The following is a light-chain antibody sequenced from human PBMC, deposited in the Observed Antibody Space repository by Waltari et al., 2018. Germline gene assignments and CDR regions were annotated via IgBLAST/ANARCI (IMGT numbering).Light chain of an antibody. J-gene: IGKJ3*01. CDR3: QKYNSGPQT. CDR2: AAS. V-gene: IGKV1-27*01. Sequence: DIQMTQSPSSLSASVGDIVTITCRASQGISNYLAWYQQKPGKTPKLLIYAASTLQSGVPSRVSGSGSGTDFTLTISSLQPEDVAAYYCQKYNSGPQTFGPGTKVDIK. CDR1: QGISNY.